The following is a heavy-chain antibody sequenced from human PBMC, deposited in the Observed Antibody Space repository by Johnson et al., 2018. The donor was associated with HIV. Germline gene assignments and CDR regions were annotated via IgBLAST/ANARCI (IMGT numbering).Heavy chain of an antibody. CDR3: ARVAGYGYCSSTSCVPRDAFDI. Sequence: VQLVESGGGVVQAGRSLTLSCVGSGFTFTDYAIHWVRQPPGKGLEWVAVISDEGSNKYYADSVKGRFTISRDNSKNTLYLQMNSLRAEDTAVYYCARVAGYGYCSSTSCVPRDAFDIWGQGTMVTVSS. V-gene: IGHV3-30-3*01. CDR1: GFTFTDYA. CDR2: ISDEGSNK. D-gene: IGHD2-2*01. J-gene: IGHJ3*02.